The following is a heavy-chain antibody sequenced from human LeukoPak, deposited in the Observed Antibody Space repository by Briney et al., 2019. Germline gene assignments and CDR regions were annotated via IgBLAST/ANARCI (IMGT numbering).Heavy chain of an antibody. J-gene: IGHJ4*02. V-gene: IGHV4-59*01. CDR1: GGSISSYY. CDR3: ARDPGYGVDY. CDR2: IYYSGST. Sequence: PSETLSLTCTVSGGSISSYYWSWIRQPPGKGLEWIGYIYYSGSTNYNPSLKSRVTISVGTSKNQFSLKLSSVTAADTAVYYCARDPGYGVDYWGQGTLVTVSS. D-gene: IGHD5-12*01.